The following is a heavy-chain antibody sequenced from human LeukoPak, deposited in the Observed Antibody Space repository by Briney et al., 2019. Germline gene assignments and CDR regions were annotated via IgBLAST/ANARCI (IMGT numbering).Heavy chain of an antibody. V-gene: IGHV1-69*13. J-gene: IGHJ5*02. CDR2: IIPTFGTA. CDR1: GYTFTSYD. Sequence: GASVKVSCKASGYTFTSYDINWVRQAPGQGLEWMGGIIPTFGTANYAQKFQGRVTITADESTSTAYMELSSLRSEDTAVYYRARAVDSSSWYNLWFDPRGQGTLVTVSS. D-gene: IGHD6-13*01. CDR3: ARAVDSSSWYNLWFDP.